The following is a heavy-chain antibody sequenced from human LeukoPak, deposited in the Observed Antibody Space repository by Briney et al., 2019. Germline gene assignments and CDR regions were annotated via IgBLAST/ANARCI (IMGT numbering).Heavy chain of an antibody. V-gene: IGHV3-7*01. D-gene: IGHD2-2*01. CDR1: GFTFSSYW. CDR3: ARDDCRSISCYHNWFDP. Sequence: GGSLRLSCAASGFTFSSYWMSWVRQAPGKGLEWVANIKQDGSEKYYVDSVKGRFTISRDNAKNSLYLQMNSLRAEDTAVYFCARDDCRSISCYHNWFDPWGQGTLVTVSS. CDR2: IKQDGSEK. J-gene: IGHJ5*02.